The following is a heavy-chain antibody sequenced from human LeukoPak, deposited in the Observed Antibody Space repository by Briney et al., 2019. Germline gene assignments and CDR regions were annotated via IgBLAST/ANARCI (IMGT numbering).Heavy chain of an antibody. CDR1: GFTFVSYS. V-gene: IGHV3-23*01. D-gene: IGHD6-19*01. J-gene: IGHJ4*02. CDR2: ISGSGGVT. CDR3: AREKVPGSAWYFDY. Sequence: PGRSLRLSRAASGFTFVSYSITWVRRAPGKGVEWVSTISGSGGVTYYADSVKGRFTISRDNSQNTLYLQMNSLRVEDTATYYCAREKVPGSAWYFDYWGQGTLVTVSP.